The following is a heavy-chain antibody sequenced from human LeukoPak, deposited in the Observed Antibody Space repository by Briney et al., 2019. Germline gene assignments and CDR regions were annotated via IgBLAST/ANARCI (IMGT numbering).Heavy chain of an antibody. CDR3: AKWGDYDVLTGYYVSDY. CDR2: ITSSGGNT. CDR1: GFTFSNYA. Sequence: PGASLRLSCAASGFTFSNYAMSWVRQAPGKGLEWVSAITSSGGNTYYADSVKGRFTISRDNSKNAVFLQMNSLRAGDTAVYYCAKWGDYDVLTGYYVSDYWGQGTLVTVSS. J-gene: IGHJ4*02. V-gene: IGHV3-23*01. D-gene: IGHD3-9*01.